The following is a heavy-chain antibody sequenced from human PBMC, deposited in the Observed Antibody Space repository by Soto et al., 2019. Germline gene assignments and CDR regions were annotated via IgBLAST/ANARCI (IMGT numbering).Heavy chain of an antibody. J-gene: IGHJ5*02. D-gene: IGHD6-13*01. CDR1: GYTFTSYG. V-gene: IGHV1-18*01. CDR2: ISAYNGNT. Sequence: ASVKVSCKASGYTFTSYGISWVRQAPGQGLEWMGWISAYNGNTNYAQKLQGRVTMTTDTSTSTAYMELRSLRSDDTAVYYCARDPGIAAAGTDNWFDPWGQGTLVTVSS. CDR3: ARDPGIAAAGTDNWFDP.